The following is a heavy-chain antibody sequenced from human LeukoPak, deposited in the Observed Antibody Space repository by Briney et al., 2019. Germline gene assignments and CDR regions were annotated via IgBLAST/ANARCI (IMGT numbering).Heavy chain of an antibody. V-gene: IGHV4-34*01. D-gene: IGHD1-26*01. CDR1: GGSFSGYY. CDR2: INHSGST. CDR3: VRWVGIKGFDY. Sequence: PSETLSPTCAVYGGSFSGYYWSWIRQPPGKGLEWIGEINHSGSTNYNPSLKSRVTISVDTSKNQFSLKLSSVTAADTAVYYCVRWVGIKGFDYWGQGTLVTVSS. J-gene: IGHJ4*02.